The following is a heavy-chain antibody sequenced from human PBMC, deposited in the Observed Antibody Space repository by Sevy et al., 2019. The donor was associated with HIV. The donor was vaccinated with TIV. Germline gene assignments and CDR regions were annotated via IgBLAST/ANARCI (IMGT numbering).Heavy chain of an antibody. CDR3: ARALFTTVSSPFDY. D-gene: IGHD4-17*01. CDR1: GGTFSSYA. J-gene: IGHJ4*01. Sequence: ASVKVSCKASGGTFSSYAISWVRQAPGQGLEWMGGIIPIFGTANYAQKFQGRVTITADKSTSTAYMELSSLRSEDTAVYYCARALFTTVSSPFDYWGHGTLVTVSS. CDR2: IIPIFGTA. V-gene: IGHV1-69*06.